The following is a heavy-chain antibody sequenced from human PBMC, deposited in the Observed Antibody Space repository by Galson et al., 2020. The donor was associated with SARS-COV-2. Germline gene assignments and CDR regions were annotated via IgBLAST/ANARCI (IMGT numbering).Heavy chain of an antibody. D-gene: IGHD6-13*01. J-gene: IGHJ4*02. CDR3: AKDAFTYSSSWSDY. Sequence: GSLRLSCAASGFTFSSYAMSWVRQAPGKGLEWVPSISGSAGSTYYAASVKGRFTISRDNSKNTLYLQMNSLRGEDTAVYYCAKDAFTYSSSWSDYWGQGTLVTVSS. CDR1: GFTFSSYA. CDR2: ISGSAGST. V-gene: IGHV3-23*01.